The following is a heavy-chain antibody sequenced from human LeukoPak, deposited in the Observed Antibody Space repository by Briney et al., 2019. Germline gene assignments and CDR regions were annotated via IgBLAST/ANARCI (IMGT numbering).Heavy chain of an antibody. V-gene: IGHV7-4-1*02. J-gene: IGHJ4*02. D-gene: IGHD3-16*01. CDR2: ITTSTGKP. CDR3: ARDASMINFDY. Sequence: ASVKVSCKASGYTFAVYSINWLRQAPGQGLEWMGWITTSTGKPTYAQGFTGRFVFSLDTSVSTTYLHINSLKAEDTAVYYCARDASMINFDYWGQGSLVTVSS. CDR1: GYTFAVYS.